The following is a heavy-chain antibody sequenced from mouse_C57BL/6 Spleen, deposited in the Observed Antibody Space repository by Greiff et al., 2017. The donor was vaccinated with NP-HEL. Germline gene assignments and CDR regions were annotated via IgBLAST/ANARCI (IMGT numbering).Heavy chain of an antibody. J-gene: IGHJ2*01. CDR2: INPNNGGT. CDR3: ARLYENFDY. V-gene: IGHV1-26*01. D-gene: IGHD2-3*01. CDR1: GYTFTDYY. Sequence: VQLQQSGPELVKPGASVTISCQASGYTFTDYYMNWVKQSHGKSLEWIGDINPNNGGTSYNQKFKGKATLTVDKSSSTAYMELRSLTSEDSAVYYCARLYENFDYWGQGTTLTVSS.